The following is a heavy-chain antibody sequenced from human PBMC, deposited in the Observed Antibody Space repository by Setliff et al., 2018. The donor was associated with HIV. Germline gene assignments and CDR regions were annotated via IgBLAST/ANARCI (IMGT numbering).Heavy chain of an antibody. CDR3: ARNTPGIVPRRVGFDP. V-gene: IGHV1-2*02. J-gene: IGHJ5*02. CDR2: VNPNSGGT. D-gene: IGHD1-26*01. CDR1: GYTFTGYY. Sequence: ASVKVSCKASGYTFTGYYIHWVRQAPGQGLQWMGWVNPNSGGTNSAQEFQGRVTMTRDTSISTAYMELTWLKPDDTAVYYCARNTPGIVPRRVGFDPWGQGTLVTVSS.